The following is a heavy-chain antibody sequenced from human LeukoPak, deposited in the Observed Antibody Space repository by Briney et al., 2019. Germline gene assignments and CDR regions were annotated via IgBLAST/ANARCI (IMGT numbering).Heavy chain of an antibody. V-gene: IGHV1-18*01. CDR3: ARDLVAAAISYYYYGMDV. CDR2: ISAYNGNT. CDR1: GYTFTSYG. Sequence: ASVNVSCKASGYTFTSYGISWVRQAPGQGLEWMGWISAYNGNTNYAQKLQGRVTMTTDTSTSTAYMELRSLRSDDTAVYYCARDLVAAAISYYYYGMDVWGQGTTVTVSS. J-gene: IGHJ6*02. D-gene: IGHD6-13*01.